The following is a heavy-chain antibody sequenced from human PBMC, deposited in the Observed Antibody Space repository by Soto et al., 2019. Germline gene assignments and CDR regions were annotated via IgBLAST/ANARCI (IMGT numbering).Heavy chain of an antibody. Sequence: PSETLSLTCTVSGGSISSYYWSWIRQPPGKGLEWIGYIYYSGSTNYNPSLKSRVTISVDTSKNRFSLKLSSVTPADTAVYYCARRWGEGRVDYWGQGTLVTVSS. CDR2: IYYSGST. CDR3: ARRWGEGRVDY. D-gene: IGHD3-10*01. V-gene: IGHV4-59*01. J-gene: IGHJ4*02. CDR1: GGSISSYY.